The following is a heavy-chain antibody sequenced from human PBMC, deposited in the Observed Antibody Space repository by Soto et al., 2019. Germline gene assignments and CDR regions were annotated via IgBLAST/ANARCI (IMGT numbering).Heavy chain of an antibody. CDR2: ISYDGSNK. V-gene: IGHV3-30*18. J-gene: IGHJ4*02. CDR1: GFTFSSYG. CDR3: AKVSTWSGYYSHTYFDY. D-gene: IGHD3-3*01. Sequence: QVQLVESGGGVVQPGRSLRLSCAASGFTFSSYGMHWVRQAPGKGLEWVAVISYDGSNKYYADSVKGRFTISRDNSKNTLYLQMNSLRAEDTAVYYCAKVSTWSGYYSHTYFDYWGQGTLVTVSS.